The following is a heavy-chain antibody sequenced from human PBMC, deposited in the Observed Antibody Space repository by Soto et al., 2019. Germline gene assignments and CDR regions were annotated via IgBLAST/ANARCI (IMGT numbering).Heavy chain of an antibody. CDR3: ARVSPSSRAAEP. CDR2: ISAYNGNT. D-gene: IGHD6-13*01. V-gene: IGHV1-18*01. Sequence: QVQLVQSGAEVKKPGASVRVSCKASGYTFTSYGISWVRQAPGQGLEWMGWISAYNGNTNYAQSLQGRVTMTTDTSPTPGYMELRSLKSDDTAGYYRARVSPSSRAAEPWGQGTLVTVS. J-gene: IGHJ4*02. CDR1: GYTFTSYG.